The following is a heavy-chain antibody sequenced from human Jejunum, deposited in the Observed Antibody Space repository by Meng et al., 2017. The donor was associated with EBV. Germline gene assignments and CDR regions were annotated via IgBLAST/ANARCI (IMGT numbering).Heavy chain of an antibody. CDR3: ARVVDYYERSGYPDF. CDR1: GGSVHTASYC. Sequence: QVQRMVSGPGLVKPSEPLSLPRTVFGGSVHTASYCWSWIRQSPGKGLEWIGYIYYSGNTNYNPSLKSRATITVDTSKNQFSLKLSSVTAADTAVYYCARVVDYYERSGYPDFWGQGTLVTVSS. D-gene: IGHD3-22*01. V-gene: IGHV4-61*01. J-gene: IGHJ4*02. CDR2: IYYSGNT.